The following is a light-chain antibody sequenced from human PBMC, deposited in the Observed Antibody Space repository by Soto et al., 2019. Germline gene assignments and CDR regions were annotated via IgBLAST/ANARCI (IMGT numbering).Light chain of an antibody. CDR2: GES. J-gene: IGKJ5*01. Sequence: IVLTQSPGTLSLSPGARATLSCRASQSLSSSYLAWYQQKPGQAPRLLIYGESGRATGVPDRFSGGGSGTDFTLTITRVGPEDFAVYYCQQYGASPSITFGQGTRLEIK. CDR3: QQYGASPSIT. V-gene: IGKV3-20*01. CDR1: QSLSSSY.